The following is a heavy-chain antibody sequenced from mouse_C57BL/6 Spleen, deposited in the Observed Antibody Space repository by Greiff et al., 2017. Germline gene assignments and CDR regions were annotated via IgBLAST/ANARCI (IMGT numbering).Heavy chain of an antibody. Sequence: QVQLQQPGAELVKPGASVKLSCKASGYTFTSYWMQWVKQRPGQGLEWIGEIDPSDSYTNYNQKVKGKATLTVDTSSSTAYMQLSSLTSEDSAVYYCARCRGAMDYWGQGTSVTVSS. CDR2: IDPSDSYT. CDR1: GYTFTSYW. V-gene: IGHV1-50*01. J-gene: IGHJ4*01. CDR3: ARCRGAMDY.